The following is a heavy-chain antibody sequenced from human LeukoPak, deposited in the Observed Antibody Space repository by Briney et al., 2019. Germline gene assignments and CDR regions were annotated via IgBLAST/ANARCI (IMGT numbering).Heavy chain of an antibody. CDR1: GYTFTSYY. CDR2: INPSGGCT. D-gene: IGHD3-9*01. Sequence: ASVKVSCKASGYTFTSYYMHWVRQAPGQGLEWMGIINPSGGCTSYAQKFQGRVTITRDTATSTVYMELSSLRAEDTAVYFCARTAYYDILTGDLDYWGQGTLLTVSS. J-gene: IGHJ4*02. V-gene: IGHV1-46*01. CDR3: ARTAYYDILTGDLDY.